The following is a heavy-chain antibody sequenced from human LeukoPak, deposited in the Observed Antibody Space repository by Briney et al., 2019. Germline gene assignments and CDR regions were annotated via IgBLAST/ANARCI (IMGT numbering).Heavy chain of an antibody. D-gene: IGHD3-22*01. CDR2: IVVGSGNT. Sequence: GASVKVSCKASGYTFTSYGISWVRQARGQRLEWIGWIVVGSGNTNYAQKFQERVTITRDMSTSTAYMELSSLRSEDTAVYYCAAGGYDSSGYYDYWGQGTLVTVSS. CDR3: AAGGYDSSGYYDY. V-gene: IGHV1-58*02. J-gene: IGHJ4*02. CDR1: GYTFTSYG.